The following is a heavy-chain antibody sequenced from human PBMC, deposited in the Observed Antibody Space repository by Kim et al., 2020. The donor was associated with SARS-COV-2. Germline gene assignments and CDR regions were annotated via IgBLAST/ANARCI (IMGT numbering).Heavy chain of an antibody. D-gene: IGHD4-17*01. CDR3: ARGRKGYGDYVWDQAHYYYYGMDV. J-gene: IGHJ6*02. V-gene: IGHV1-69*13. Sequence: SVKVSCKASGGTFSSYAISWVRQAPGQGLEWMGGIIPIFGTANYAQKFQGRVTITADESTSTAYMELSSLRSEDTAVYYCARGRKGYGDYVWDQAHYYYYGMDVWGQGTTVTVSS. CDR2: IIPIFGTA. CDR1: GGTFSSYA.